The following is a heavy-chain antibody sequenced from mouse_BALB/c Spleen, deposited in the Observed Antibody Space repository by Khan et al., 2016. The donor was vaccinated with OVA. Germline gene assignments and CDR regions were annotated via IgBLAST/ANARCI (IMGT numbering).Heavy chain of an antibody. CDR1: GYTFTSYW. CDR2: IDPYDSET. CDR3: AINPFAY. J-gene: IGHJ3*01. V-gene: IGHV1-74*01. Sequence: QVQLQQPGAELVRPGASVKLSCEASGYTFTSYWMNWVKQSPEQGLEWIGRIDPYDSETHYNQNFKDKAILTVEKSSSTAYMQLSSLTSEDSAVYFCAINPFAYWGQGTLVTVSA.